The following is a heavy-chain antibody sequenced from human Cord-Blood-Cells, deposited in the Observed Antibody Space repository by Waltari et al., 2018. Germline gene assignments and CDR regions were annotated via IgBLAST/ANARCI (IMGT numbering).Heavy chain of an antibody. CDR1: GGPISSYY. Sequence: QVQLQESGPGLVKPSETLSLTCTVSGGPISSYYWCWFRQPPWKGLEWIGYIYYSGSTNYNPSLKSRVTISVDTSKNQFSLKLSSVTAADTAVYYCARLGYCSGGSCYTHGAFDIWGQGTMVTVSS. J-gene: IGHJ3*02. D-gene: IGHD2-15*01. V-gene: IGHV4-59*08. CDR2: IYYSGST. CDR3: ARLGYCSGGSCYTHGAFDI.